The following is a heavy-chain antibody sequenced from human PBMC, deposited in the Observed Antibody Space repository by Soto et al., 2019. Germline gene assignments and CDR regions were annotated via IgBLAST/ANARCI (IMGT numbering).Heavy chain of an antibody. Sequence: SETLSLTCTVSGGSISSGDYYCSWIRQPPGKGLEWSGYIYYSVSTYYNPSLKSRVTISVDTSKNQFYLKLSSVTAADTAVYYCARDGYYDDSSGYYGVDAFDILGQGTMVTVSS. CDR1: GGSISSGDYY. CDR2: IYYSVST. CDR3: ARDGYYDDSSGYYGVDAFDI. D-gene: IGHD3-22*01. J-gene: IGHJ3*02. V-gene: IGHV4-30-4*01.